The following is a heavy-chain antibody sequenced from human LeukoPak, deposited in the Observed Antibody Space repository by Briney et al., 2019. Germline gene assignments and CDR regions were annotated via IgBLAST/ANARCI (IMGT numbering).Heavy chain of an antibody. J-gene: IGHJ5*02. CDR2: ISGSGGST. V-gene: IGHV3-23*01. CDR1: GFTFSSYA. Sequence: PGGSLRLSCAASGFTFSSYAMSWVRQAPGKGLEWVSAISGSGGSTYYADSVKGRFTISRDNAKNSLYLQMNSLRAEDTALYYCAKGDTAMVYNWFDPWGQGTLVTVSS. D-gene: IGHD5-18*01. CDR3: AKGDTAMVYNWFDP.